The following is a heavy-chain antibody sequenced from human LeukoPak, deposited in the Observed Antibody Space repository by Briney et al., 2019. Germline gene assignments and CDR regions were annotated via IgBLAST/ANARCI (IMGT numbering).Heavy chain of an antibody. J-gene: IGHJ4*02. Sequence: PGGSLRLYCAASGFTFDDYGMSWVRQAPGKGLMWVSGINWNGGSTGYADSVKGRFTISRDNAKNSLYLQMNSLRAEDTALYFCARDQDTSGYHYGILDYWGQGTLVTVSS. CDR2: INWNGGST. D-gene: IGHD3-22*01. V-gene: IGHV3-20*04. CDR1: GFTFDDYG. CDR3: ARDQDTSGYHYGILDY.